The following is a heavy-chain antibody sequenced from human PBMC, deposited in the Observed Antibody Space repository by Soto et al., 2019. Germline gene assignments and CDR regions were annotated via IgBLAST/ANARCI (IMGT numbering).Heavy chain of an antibody. Sequence: GGSLRLSCAASGFTFRSYPMHWVRQAPGKGLEWVAIVSYDGITKYADSVKGRFTISRDNSNNTLFLQMNSLRTEDTAVYYCTKEGLFWSGSFDSWGQGTL. D-gene: IGHD3-3*01. CDR1: GFTFRSYP. J-gene: IGHJ4*02. CDR2: VSYDGITK. V-gene: IGHV3-30-3*02. CDR3: TKEGLFWSGSFDS.